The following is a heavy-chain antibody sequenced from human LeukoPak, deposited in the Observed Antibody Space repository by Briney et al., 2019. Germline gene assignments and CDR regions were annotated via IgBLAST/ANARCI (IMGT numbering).Heavy chain of an antibody. CDR3: EAQAAGPRNFDY. Sequence: PGGSLRLSCAASGFTFSSYGMHWVRQAPDKGLEWMAVMVDDGSEKYYADSVRGRFTISRDNSKHTLYLQMNSLRPEDTAVYYCEAQAAGPRNFDYWGQGTLVTVSS. CDR1: GFTFSSYG. CDR2: MVDDGSEK. D-gene: IGHD6-13*01. J-gene: IGHJ4*02. V-gene: IGHV3-30*03.